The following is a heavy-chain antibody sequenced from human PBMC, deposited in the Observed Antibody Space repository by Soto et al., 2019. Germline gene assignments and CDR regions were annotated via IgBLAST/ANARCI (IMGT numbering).Heavy chain of an antibody. CDR2: ISYDGSNK. CDR3: ARERVIHILYYYYYGMDV. J-gene: IGHJ6*02. CDR1: GFTFSSYA. D-gene: IGHD2-15*01. V-gene: IGHV3-30-3*01. Sequence: GGSLRLSCAASGFTFSSYAMHWVRQAPGRGLEWVAVISYDGSNKYYADSVKGRFTISRDNSKNTLYLQMNSLRAEDTAVYYCARERVIHILYYYYYGMDVWGQGTTVTVSS.